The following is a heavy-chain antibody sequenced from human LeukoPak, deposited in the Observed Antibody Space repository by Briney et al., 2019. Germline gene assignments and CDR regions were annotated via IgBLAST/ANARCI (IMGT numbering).Heavy chain of an antibody. J-gene: IGHJ5*01. D-gene: IGHD4-11*01. V-gene: IGHV4-59*11. CDR3: ARGKLQHWFDS. Sequence: LSETLSLTCTVSGGSISSHYWNWIRQPPGKGLEWIGYIYYGGSTNYNPSLKSRVTISVDRSKNQFSLKLSSVTAADTAVYYCARGKLQHWFDSWGQGTLVTVSS. CDR2: IYYGGST. CDR1: GGSISSHY.